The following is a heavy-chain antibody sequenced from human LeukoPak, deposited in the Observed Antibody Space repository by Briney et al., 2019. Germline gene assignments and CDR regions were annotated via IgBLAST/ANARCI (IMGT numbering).Heavy chain of an antibody. CDR3: ARGKSSGSYEDWFDP. V-gene: IGHV1-69*05. CDR1: GGTFSSYA. D-gene: IGHD6-19*01. CDR2: IIPIFGTA. J-gene: IGHJ5*02. Sequence: SVKVSCKASGGTFSSYAISWVRQAPGQGLEWRGGIIPIFGTANYAQKFQGRVTITTDESTSTAYMELTSLRSEDTAVYYCARGKSSGSYEDWFDPWGQGTLVTVSS.